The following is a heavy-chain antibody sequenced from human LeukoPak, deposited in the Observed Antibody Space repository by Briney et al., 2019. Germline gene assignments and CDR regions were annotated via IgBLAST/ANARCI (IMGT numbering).Heavy chain of an antibody. V-gene: IGHV5-51*01. D-gene: IGHD2-21*02. CDR1: GYSFSTYW. Sequence: GESLKISCKGSGYSFSTYWIGWVRQMPGKGLEWMGIIYPGNSDTTYSPSFQGQVTMSADKSISTAYLQWSSLKASDTAMYYCASPAGATAIDGFDIWGQGTMVSVSS. J-gene: IGHJ3*02. CDR2: IYPGNSDT. CDR3: ASPAGATAIDGFDI.